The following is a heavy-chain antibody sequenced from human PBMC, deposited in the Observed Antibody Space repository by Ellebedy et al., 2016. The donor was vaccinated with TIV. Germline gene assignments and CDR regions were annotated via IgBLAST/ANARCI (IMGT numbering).Heavy chain of an antibody. Sequence: GESLKISCKGSGYSFTSHWIGCVRQMPGKGLEWMGVISPGDFKTRYSPSFQGQVTMSVDRSISTAYLHWWSLKASDTAVYYCATHSGNNRDYAYWGQGTLVTVSS. CDR2: ISPGDFKT. D-gene: IGHD1-26*01. J-gene: IGHJ4*02. CDR3: ATHSGNNRDYAY. V-gene: IGHV5-51*01. CDR1: GYSFTSHW.